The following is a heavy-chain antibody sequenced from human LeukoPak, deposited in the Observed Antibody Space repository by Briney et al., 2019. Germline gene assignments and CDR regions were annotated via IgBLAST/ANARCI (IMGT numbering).Heavy chain of an antibody. D-gene: IGHD6-13*01. J-gene: IGHJ5*02. CDR2: IYHSGST. CDR1: GYSISSGYY. V-gene: IGHV4-38-2*02. CDR3: ASQQQLGLLHWFDP. Sequence: SETLSLTCTVSGYSISSGYYWGWIRQPPGKGLEWIGNIYHSGSTYYNPSLKSRLTISVDTSKNQFSLKLSCVTAADTAVYYWASQQQLGLLHWFDPWGQGTLVTVSS.